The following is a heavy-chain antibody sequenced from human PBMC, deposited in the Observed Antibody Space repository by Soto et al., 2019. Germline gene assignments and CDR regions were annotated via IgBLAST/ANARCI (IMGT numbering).Heavy chain of an antibody. CDR1: GGSISSYY. CDR3: ARATIYCSGGSCYPNWFDP. D-gene: IGHD2-15*01. Sequence: PSETLSLTCTVSGGSISSYYWSWIRQPPGKGLEWIGYIYYSGSTNYNPSLKSRVTILVDTSKNQFSLKLSSVTAADTAVYYCARATIYCSGGSCYPNWFDPWGQGTLVTVSS. V-gene: IGHV4-59*01. CDR2: IYYSGST. J-gene: IGHJ5*02.